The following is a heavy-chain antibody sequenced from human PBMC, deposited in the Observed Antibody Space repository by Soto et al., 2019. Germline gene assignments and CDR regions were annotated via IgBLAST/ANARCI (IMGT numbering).Heavy chain of an antibody. J-gene: IGHJ4*02. CDR3: APWFGAFDY. D-gene: IGHD3-10*01. V-gene: IGHV3-30*03. CDR1: GFTFSSYG. Sequence: QVQLVESGGGVVQPGRSLRLSCAASGFTFSSYGMHWVRQAPGKGLEWVAVISYDGSNKYYADSVKGRFTISRDNSKNTLYLQMNSLRAEDTAVYYCAPWFGAFDYWGQGTVVIVSS. CDR2: ISYDGSNK.